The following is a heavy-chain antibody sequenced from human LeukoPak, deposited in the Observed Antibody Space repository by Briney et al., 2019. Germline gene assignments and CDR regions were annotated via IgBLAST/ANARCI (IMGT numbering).Heavy chain of an antibody. CDR3: ARDSGDGDYTPDMDV. J-gene: IGHJ6*03. V-gene: IGHV3-53*01. D-gene: IGHD2-21*02. Sequence: GGSLRLSCAASGFTVRSNYMNWVRQAPGKGLEWVSVIYSDGSTYYADSVKGRFTISRDNSKNTLYLQMNSLRAEDTAVYYCARDSGDGDYTPDMDVWGKGTTVTVSS. CDR1: GFTVRSNY. CDR2: IYSDGST.